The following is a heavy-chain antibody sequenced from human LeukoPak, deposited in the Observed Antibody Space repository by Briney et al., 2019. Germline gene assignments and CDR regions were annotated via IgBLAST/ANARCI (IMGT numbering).Heavy chain of an antibody. CDR1: GFTFSSYS. J-gene: IGHJ5*02. V-gene: IGHV3-21*01. D-gene: IGHD3-22*01. CDR2: ISSSSSSYI. Sequence: GGSLRLSCAASGFTFSSYSMNWVRQAPGKGLEWVSSISSSSSSYIYYADSVKGRFTISRDNAKNSLYLQMNSLRAEDAAVYYCARDPGSGYYHNWFDPWGQGTLVTVSS. CDR3: ARDPGSGYYHNWFDP.